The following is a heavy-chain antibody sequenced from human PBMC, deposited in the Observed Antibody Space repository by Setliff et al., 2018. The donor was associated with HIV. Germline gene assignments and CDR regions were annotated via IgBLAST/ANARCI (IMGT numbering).Heavy chain of an antibody. CDR2: IYYSGST. D-gene: IGHD2-21*02. Sequence: SETLSLTCTVSGGSISTYYWSWIRQSPGKGLEWIGYIYYSGSTKYNPSLKSRLTISVDTSKNQFSLKLRSVTAADTAVYYCARNVRRTYCGGDCYSHFDYWGQGTLVTVSS. V-gene: IGHV4-59*12. J-gene: IGHJ4*02. CDR1: GGSISTYY. CDR3: ARNVRRTYCGGDCYSHFDY.